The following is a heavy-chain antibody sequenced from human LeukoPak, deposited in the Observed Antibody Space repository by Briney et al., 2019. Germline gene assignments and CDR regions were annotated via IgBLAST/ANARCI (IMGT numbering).Heavy chain of an antibody. Sequence: PGRSLRLSCAASGFTFSSYAMHWVRQAPGKGLEWVAVISYDGSNKYYADSVEGRFTISRDNSKNTLYLQMNSLRAEDTAVYYCAREGQQLVPGHFDYWGQGTLVTVSS. D-gene: IGHD6-13*01. CDR2: ISYDGSNK. J-gene: IGHJ4*02. V-gene: IGHV3-30-3*01. CDR3: AREGQQLVPGHFDY. CDR1: GFTFSSYA.